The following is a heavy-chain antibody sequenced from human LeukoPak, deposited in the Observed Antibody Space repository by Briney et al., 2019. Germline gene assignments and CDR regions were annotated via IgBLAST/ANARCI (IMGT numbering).Heavy chain of an antibody. CDR3: ARSLQGGAPTGDI. CDR2: IGYSGGDI. D-gene: IGHD2-21*01. CDR1: GFTFSSYA. V-gene: IGHV3-23*01. Sequence: GGSLRLSCAASGFTFSSYAMTWVRQAPGKGLEWVSVIGYSGGDIQYADSVKGRFTISRDNSKNTLYLQMNSLRAEDTAVYYCARSLQGGAPTGDIWGQGTMVTVSS. J-gene: IGHJ3*02.